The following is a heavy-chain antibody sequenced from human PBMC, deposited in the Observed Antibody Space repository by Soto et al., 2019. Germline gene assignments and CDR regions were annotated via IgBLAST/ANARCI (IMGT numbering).Heavy chain of an antibody. J-gene: IGHJ6*02. CDR2: ISSSGTTI. CDR3: ARGHSIFYGMDV. CDR1: GFTFSDYY. D-gene: IGHD2-21*01. V-gene: IGHV3-11*01. Sequence: QVQLVESGGGLVKPGGSLRLSCAASGFTFSDYYMNWIRQAPGKGLEWVSYISSSGTTIYYADSVEGRFTISRDNAKNSLFLQMNSLRAEDTALYYCARGHSIFYGMDVWGQGTTVTVSS.